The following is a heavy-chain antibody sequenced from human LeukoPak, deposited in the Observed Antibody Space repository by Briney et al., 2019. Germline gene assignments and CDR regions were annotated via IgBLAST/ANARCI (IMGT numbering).Heavy chain of an antibody. D-gene: IGHD6-19*01. CDR2: INTSTGNP. Sequence: ASVKVSCKASGYTFTSYAMNWVRQAPGQGLEWMGWINTSTGNPTYAQGFTGRFVFSLDTSVSTAYLQISSLKAEDTAVYYCAREGAGIAVAGTVGYWGQGTLVTVSS. CDR1: GYTFTSYA. J-gene: IGHJ4*02. V-gene: IGHV7-4-1*02. CDR3: AREGAGIAVAGTVGY.